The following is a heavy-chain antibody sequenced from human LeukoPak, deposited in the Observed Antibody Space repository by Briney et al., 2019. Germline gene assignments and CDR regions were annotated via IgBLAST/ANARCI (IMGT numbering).Heavy chain of an antibody. J-gene: IGHJ4*02. CDR3: AKDQGLWFGNYYFDY. D-gene: IGHD3-10*01. V-gene: IGHV3-30-3*02. Sequence: ISYDGTNEYYTDSVKGRFTISRDNSKNTLYLQMNSLRAEDTAVYYCAKDQGLWFGNYYFDYWGQGTLVTVSS. CDR2: ISYDGTNE.